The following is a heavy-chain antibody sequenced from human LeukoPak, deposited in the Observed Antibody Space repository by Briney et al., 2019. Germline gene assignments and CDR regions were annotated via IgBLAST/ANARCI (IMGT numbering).Heavy chain of an antibody. Sequence: SETLSLTCAVYGGSFSGYYWSWIRQPPGKGLEWIGEINHSGSTNYNPSLKSRVTISVDTSKNQFSLKLSSVAAADTAVYYCATVDTAMVGRYFDYWDQGTLVTVSS. CDR1: GGSFSGYY. CDR3: ATVDTAMVGRYFDY. J-gene: IGHJ4*02. CDR2: INHSGST. D-gene: IGHD5-18*01. V-gene: IGHV4-34*01.